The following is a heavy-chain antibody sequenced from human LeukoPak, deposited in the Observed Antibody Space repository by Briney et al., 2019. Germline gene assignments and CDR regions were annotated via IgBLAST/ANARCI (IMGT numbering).Heavy chain of an antibody. CDR3: ARRITMVRGVIRGWFDP. CDR2: IYYSGST. Sequence: SETLSLTCTVSGGSISSSSYYWGWIRQPPGKGLEWIGSIYYSGSTNYNPSLKSRVTISVDTSKNQFSLKLSSVTAADTAVYYCARRITMVRGVIRGWFDPWGQGTLVTVSS. D-gene: IGHD3-10*01. CDR1: GGSISSSSYY. J-gene: IGHJ5*02. V-gene: IGHV4-39*07.